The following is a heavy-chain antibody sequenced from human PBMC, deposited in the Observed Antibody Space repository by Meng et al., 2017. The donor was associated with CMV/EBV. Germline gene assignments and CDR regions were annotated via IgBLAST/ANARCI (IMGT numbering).Heavy chain of an antibody. Sequence: SETLSLTCTVSGGSISSYYWSWIRQPPGKGLEWIGYIYYSGRTNYNPSLKSRVTISVDTSKNQFSLKLSSVTAADTAVYYCARGGGICSGGSCYPLGYYGMDVWGQGTTVTVSS. CDR2: IYYSGRT. CDR3: ARGGGICSGGSCYPLGYYGMDV. D-gene: IGHD2-15*01. J-gene: IGHJ6*02. V-gene: IGHV4-59*01. CDR1: GGSISSYY.